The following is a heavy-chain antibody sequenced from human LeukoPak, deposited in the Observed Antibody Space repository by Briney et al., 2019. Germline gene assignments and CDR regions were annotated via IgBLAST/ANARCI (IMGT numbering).Heavy chain of an antibody. Sequence: SETLSLTCTVSGGSISDFYWSWLRQPPGKGLEWIGYMFYSSSTIYSPSLKSRVSISVDTSKNQFSLNLTSVTAADTAVYYCARVLGGLPVIWGPGSLVTVSS. CDR3: ARVLGGLPVI. CDR1: GGSISDFY. V-gene: IGHV4-59*01. D-gene: IGHD3-16*01. CDR2: MFYSSST. J-gene: IGHJ4*02.